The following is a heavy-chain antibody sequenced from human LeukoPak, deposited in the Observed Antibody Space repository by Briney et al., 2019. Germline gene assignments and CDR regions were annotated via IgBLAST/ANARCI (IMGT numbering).Heavy chain of an antibody. V-gene: IGHV4-4*07. CDR2: IYTSGST. CDR3: ARDPTGEQRIIGAFDI. J-gene: IGHJ3*02. CDR1: GGSISSYY. D-gene: IGHD3-16*01. Sequence: SETLSLTCTVSGGSISSYYWSWIRQPAGKGLEWIGRIYTSGSTNYNPSLKSRVTMSVDMSKNQFSLKLSSVTAADTAVYYCARDPTGEQRIIGAFDIWGQGTMVTVSS.